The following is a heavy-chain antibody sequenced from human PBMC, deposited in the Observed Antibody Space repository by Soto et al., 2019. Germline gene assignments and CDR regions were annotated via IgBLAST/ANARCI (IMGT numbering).Heavy chain of an antibody. CDR3: AKENGYSSSWFEFDY. CDR2: ISGSGGST. Sequence: EVQLLESGGGLVQPGGSLRLSCAASGFTFSSYAMSWVRQAPGKGLEWVSAISGSGGSTYYADSVKGRFTISRDNAKNKLYLQMISLRPEDTSVYYCAKENGYSSSWFEFDYWGQGTLVTVSS. J-gene: IGHJ4*02. CDR1: GFTFSSYA. V-gene: IGHV3-23*01. D-gene: IGHD6-13*01.